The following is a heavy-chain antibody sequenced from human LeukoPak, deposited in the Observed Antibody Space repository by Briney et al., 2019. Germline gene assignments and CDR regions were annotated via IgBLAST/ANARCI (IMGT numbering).Heavy chain of an antibody. CDR2: ISAYNGNT. D-gene: IGHD2-2*01. V-gene: IGHV1-18*01. Sequence: ASVKVSCKASGYTFISYGITWVRQAPGQGLEWMGWISAYNGNTNYAQKLQGRVTMTTDTSTSTAYMELRSLRSDDTAVYYCARRYCSSTSCYRQLEYWGQGTLVTVSS. CDR1: GYTFISYG. J-gene: IGHJ4*02. CDR3: ARRYCSSTSCYRQLEY.